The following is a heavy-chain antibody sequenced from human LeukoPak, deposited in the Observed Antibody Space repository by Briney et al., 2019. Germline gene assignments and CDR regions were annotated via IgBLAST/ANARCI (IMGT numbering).Heavy chain of an antibody. CDR1: GGSVSSGSYY. CDR2: IYYSGST. J-gene: IGHJ5*02. V-gene: IGHV4-61*01. Sequence: SETLSLTCTVSGGSVSSGSYYWSWIRQPPGKGLEWIGYIYYSGSTNYNPSLKSRVTVSVDTSKNQFSLKLSSVTAADTAVYYCARDRSNWFDPWGQGTLVTVSS. CDR3: ARDRSNWFDP.